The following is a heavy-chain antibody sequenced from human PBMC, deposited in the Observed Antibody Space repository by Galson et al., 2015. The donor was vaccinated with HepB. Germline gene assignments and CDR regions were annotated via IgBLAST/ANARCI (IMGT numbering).Heavy chain of an antibody. V-gene: IGHV3-15*01. CDR3: IAGASPLGY. D-gene: IGHD3-10*01. CDR1: GFTFRSAW. Sequence: SLRLSCATSGFTFRSAWMSWVRQAPGKGLEWVARIKSKTDGGTTDYAAPVKGRFTISRDDSKNTLYLQMNSLKTEDTAVYYCIAGASPLGYWGQGTLVTVSS. J-gene: IGHJ4*02. CDR2: IKSKTDGGTT.